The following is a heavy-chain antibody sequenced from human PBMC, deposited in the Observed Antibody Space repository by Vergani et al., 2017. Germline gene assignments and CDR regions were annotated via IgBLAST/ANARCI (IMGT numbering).Heavy chain of an antibody. J-gene: IGHJ6*02. CDR3: ARDGSGGSPFAMDV. CDR1: GYSFTGYY. Sequence: QVQLVQSGAEVKKPGASVKVSCKASGYSFTGYYMLWVRQAPGQGLEWMGWINPNTSGTNYAQKFQGRVTMTKDTSTSTVDMELSSLRSEDTAMYYCARDGSGGSPFAMDVWGQGTTVTVSS. CDR2: INPNTSGT. D-gene: IGHD2-15*01. V-gene: IGHV1-2*02.